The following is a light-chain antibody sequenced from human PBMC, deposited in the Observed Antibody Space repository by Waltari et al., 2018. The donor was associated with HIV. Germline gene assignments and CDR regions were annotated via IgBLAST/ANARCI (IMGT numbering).Light chain of an antibody. CDR3: SSYTSINPLV. V-gene: IGLV2-14*01. CDR1: SGDVGVSNH. Sequence: QAALTQPASVSGSPGQSSTICGTGTSGDVGVSNHVSWYQLPPDKDPKLIIFEGSERRSGVFRRFSGPRARNTASLTSSGLQAEYEADYYCSSYTSINPLVFGGWTKLTVL. CDR2: EGS. J-gene: IGLJ3*02.